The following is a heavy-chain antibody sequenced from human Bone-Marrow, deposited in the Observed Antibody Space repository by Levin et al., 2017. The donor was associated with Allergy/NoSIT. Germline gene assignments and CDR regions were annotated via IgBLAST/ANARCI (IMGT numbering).Heavy chain of an antibody. D-gene: IGHD5/OR15-5a*01. CDR1: GVTFSNYW. V-gene: IGHV3-74*01. CDR3: VSDSSVSRVDN. CDR2: ITSDGIGT. J-gene: IGHJ4*02. Sequence: GGSLRLSCVASGVTFSNYWMHWVRQTPGKGLVWVSRITSDGIGTSYADSVKGRFTISRDNAKNTLYLQMDRLRVEDTAVYYCVSDSSVSRVDNWGQGTLVTVSS.